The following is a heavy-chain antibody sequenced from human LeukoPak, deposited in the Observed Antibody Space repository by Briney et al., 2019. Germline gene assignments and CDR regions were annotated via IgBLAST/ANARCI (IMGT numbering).Heavy chain of an antibody. Sequence: SGGSLRLSCAASGFTFSSYGMHWVRQAPGKGLEWVASSSYDGGSKHFANSVKGRFTISRDNSENTLYLQMNNLRAEDTAVFYCAKGGKEGATEGGDSFDIWGQGTMVTVSS. V-gene: IGHV3-30*18. CDR3: AKGGKEGATEGGDSFDI. D-gene: IGHD1-26*01. CDR1: GFTFSSYG. J-gene: IGHJ3*02. CDR2: SSYDGGSK.